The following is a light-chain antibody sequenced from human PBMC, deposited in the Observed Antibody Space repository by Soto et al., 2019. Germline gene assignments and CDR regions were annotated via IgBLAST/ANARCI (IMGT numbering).Light chain of an antibody. CDR3: QNYNNCPAGFT. J-gene: IGKJ3*01. CDR2: GAS. Sequence: EIVMTQSPGTLSVSPGERATLSCRASQSVSSNVAWYKQKPGQAPRLLMYGASTRATGTPARFSGSGSGTELTLTIRRLQSEDFAVYYCQNYNNCPAGFTFGPGTKVDIK. CDR1: QSVSSN. V-gene: IGKV3D-15*01.